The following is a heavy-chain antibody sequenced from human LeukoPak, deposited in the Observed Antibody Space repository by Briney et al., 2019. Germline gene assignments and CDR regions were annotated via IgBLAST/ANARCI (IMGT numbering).Heavy chain of an antibody. Sequence: SETLSLTCAVYGGSFSGYYWSWIRQPPGKGLEWIGEINHSGSTNYNPSLKSRVTISVDTPKNQFSLKLSSVTAADTAVYYCARGLKVSGWSGYYFFDYWGQGTLVTVSS. J-gene: IGHJ4*02. V-gene: IGHV4-34*01. CDR3: ARGLKVSGWSGYYFFDY. CDR1: GGSFSGYY. CDR2: INHSGST. D-gene: IGHD3-3*01.